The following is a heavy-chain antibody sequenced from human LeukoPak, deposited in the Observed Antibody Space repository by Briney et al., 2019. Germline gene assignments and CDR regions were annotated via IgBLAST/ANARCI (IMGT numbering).Heavy chain of an antibody. J-gene: IGHJ6*02. V-gene: IGHV6-1*01. Sequence: SQTLSLTCAISGDSVSSNSAAWNWIRQSPSRGLEWLGRTYYRSKWYNDNAVSVKSRITINPDTSKNQFSLQLNSVTPEDTAVYYCAGTLAAAGSPYYYYYGMDVWGQGTTVTVSS. CDR3: AGTLAAAGSPYYYYYGMDV. D-gene: IGHD6-13*01. CDR1: GDSVSSNSAA. CDR2: TYYRSKWYN.